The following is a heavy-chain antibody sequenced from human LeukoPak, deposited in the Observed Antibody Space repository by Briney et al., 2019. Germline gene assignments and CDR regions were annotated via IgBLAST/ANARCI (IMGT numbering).Heavy chain of an antibody. CDR3: ARSFHSSSWYFDY. J-gene: IGHJ4*02. CDR2: IYYSGST. Sequence: SETLSLTCTVSGGSISSYYWSWIRQPPGNGLEWIGYIYYSGSTNYNPSLNSRVTISVDTSKNQFSLKLSSVTAADTAVYYCARSFHSSSWYFDYWGQGTLVTVSS. D-gene: IGHD6-13*01. V-gene: IGHV4-59*08. CDR1: GGSISSYY.